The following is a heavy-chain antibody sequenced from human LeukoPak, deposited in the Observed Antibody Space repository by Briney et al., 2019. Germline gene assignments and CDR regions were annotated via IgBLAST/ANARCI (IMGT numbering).Heavy chain of an antibody. CDR2: ISGSGGST. V-gene: IGHV3-23*01. CDR3: AKPHEGWDEYFQH. J-gene: IGHJ1*01. CDR1: GFTFSSYA. Sequence: GGSLRLSCAASGFTFSSYAMSWVSQAPGKGLEWVSAISGSGGSTYYADSVKGRFTISRDNSKNTLYLQMNSLRAEDTAVYYCAKPHEGWDEYFQHWGQGTLVTVSS. D-gene: IGHD6-19*01.